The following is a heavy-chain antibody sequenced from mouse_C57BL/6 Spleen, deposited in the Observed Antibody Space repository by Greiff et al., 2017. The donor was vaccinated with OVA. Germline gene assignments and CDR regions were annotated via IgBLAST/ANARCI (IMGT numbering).Heavy chain of an antibody. CDR3: ARPPYGSGRYFDV. V-gene: IGHV1-69*01. CDR2: IDPSDSYT. D-gene: IGHD1-1*01. Sequence: VKLQQPGAELVMPGASVKLSCKASGYTFTSYWMHWVKQRPGQGLEWIGEIDPSDSYTNYNQKFKGKSTLTGYKSSSAAYMQLSSLTSEDSAVYYCARPPYGSGRYFDVWGTGTTVTVSS. J-gene: IGHJ1*03. CDR1: GYTFTSYW.